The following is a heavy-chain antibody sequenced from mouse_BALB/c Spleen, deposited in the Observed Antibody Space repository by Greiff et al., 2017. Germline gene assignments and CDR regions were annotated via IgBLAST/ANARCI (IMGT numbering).Heavy chain of an antibody. V-gene: IGHV14-4*02. Sequence: EVQLQQSGAELVRSGASVKLSCTASGFNIKDYYMHWVKQRPEQGLEWIGWIDPENGDTEYAPKFQGKATMTADTSSNTAYLQLSSLTSEDTAVYYCNAITTVATPDYWGQGTTLTVSS. CDR2: IDPENGDT. CDR1: GFNIKDYY. CDR3: NAITTVATPDY. D-gene: IGHD1-1*01. J-gene: IGHJ2*01.